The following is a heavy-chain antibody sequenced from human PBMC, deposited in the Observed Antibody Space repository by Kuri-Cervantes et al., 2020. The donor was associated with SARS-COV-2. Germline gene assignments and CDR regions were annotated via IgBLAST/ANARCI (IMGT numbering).Heavy chain of an antibody. D-gene: IGHD6-19*01. J-gene: IGHJ4*02. CDR1: GYTFTSYD. V-gene: IGHV1-69*13. Sequence: SVKVSCKASGYTFTSYDINWVRQAPGQGLEWMGRIIPTFGTANYAQKFQGRVTITADESTSTAYMELSSLRSEDTAVYYCASRPYSSGWYEGIDYWGQGTLVTVSS. CDR3: ASRPYSSGWYEGIDY. CDR2: IIPTFGTA.